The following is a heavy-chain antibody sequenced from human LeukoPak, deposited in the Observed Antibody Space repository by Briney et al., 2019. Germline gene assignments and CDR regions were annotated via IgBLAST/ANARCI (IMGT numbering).Heavy chain of an antibody. Sequence: SDTLSLTCTVSGGSIINSNYYWCWVRQHPGEGLEWIAMIYYSGSTYYNPSLKTRVTISVDTSKNQFSLNLSSVTAADTAVYYCATLRTLGAPRPLDNWGQGTLVTVSS. J-gene: IGHJ4*02. V-gene: IGHV4-39*01. D-gene: IGHD1-26*01. CDR1: GGSIINSNYY. CDR3: ATLRTLGAPRPLDN. CDR2: IYYSGST.